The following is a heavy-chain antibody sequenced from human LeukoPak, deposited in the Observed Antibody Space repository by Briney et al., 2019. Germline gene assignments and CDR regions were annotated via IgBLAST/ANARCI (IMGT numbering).Heavy chain of an antibody. CDR1: GFTFSSYS. Sequence: PGGSLRLSCAASGFTFSSYSMNWVRQAPGKGLEWVSSISSSSSYTYYADSVKGRFTISRDNAKNSLYLQMNSLRAEDTAVYYCASKVTMVRGENDYWGQGTLVTVSS. D-gene: IGHD3-10*01. J-gene: IGHJ4*02. V-gene: IGHV3-21*01. CDR3: ASKVTMVRGENDY. CDR2: ISSSSSYT.